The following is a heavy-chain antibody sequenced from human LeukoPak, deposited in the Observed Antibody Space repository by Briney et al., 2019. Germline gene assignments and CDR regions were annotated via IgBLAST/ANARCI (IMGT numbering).Heavy chain of an antibody. Sequence: PSETLSLTCTVSGGSISSYYWSWIRQPPGKGLEWIGYIYYSGSTNYNPSLKSRVTISVDTSKNQFSLKLSSVTAADTAVYYCARGEGSIAAAVEWFDPWGQGTLVTVSS. V-gene: IGHV4-59*01. CDR3: ARGEGSIAAAVEWFDP. J-gene: IGHJ5*02. CDR1: GGSISSYY. D-gene: IGHD6-13*01. CDR2: IYYSGST.